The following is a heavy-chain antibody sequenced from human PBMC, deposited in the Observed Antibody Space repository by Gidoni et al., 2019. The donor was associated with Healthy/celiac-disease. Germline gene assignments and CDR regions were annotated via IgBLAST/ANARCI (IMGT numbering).Heavy chain of an antibody. CDR2: MNPNSGNT. Sequence: QVQLVQSGAEVKKPGASVKVSCKASGYTFTSYDLNWVRQAPGQGLEWMGWMNPNSGNTGYAQKFQGRVTMTRNTSISTAYMELSSLRSEDTAVYYCARGHEFFGARQFDYWGQGTLVTVSS. V-gene: IGHV1-8*01. J-gene: IGHJ4*02. CDR3: ARGHEFFGARQFDY. CDR1: GYTFTSYD. D-gene: IGHD3-10*01.